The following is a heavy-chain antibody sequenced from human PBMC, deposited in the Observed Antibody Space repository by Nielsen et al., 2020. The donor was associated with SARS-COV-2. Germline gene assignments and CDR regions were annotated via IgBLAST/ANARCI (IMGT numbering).Heavy chain of an antibody. D-gene: IGHD3-16*01. V-gene: IGHV3-30*18. CDR3: AKRRGVFMITRGGGGALDV. J-gene: IGHJ6*02. Sequence: GGSLRLSCTASGFNFNNYGFNWVRQAPGKGLEWVASISYEGSKKYYADSLEGRFTISTDFSRHTVYLQMNSLRVDDTAIYYWAKRRGVFMITRGGGGALDVWGQGTTVTVSS. CDR1: GFNFNNYG. CDR2: ISYEGSKK.